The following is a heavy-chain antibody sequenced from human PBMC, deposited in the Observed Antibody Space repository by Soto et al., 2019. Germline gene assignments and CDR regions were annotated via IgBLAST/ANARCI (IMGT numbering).Heavy chain of an antibody. CDR3: ARGGPTIFGVVITDPFGFDY. V-gene: IGHV1-69*13. CDR1: GGTFSSYA. CDR2: IIPIFGTA. Sequence: SVKVSCKASGGTFSSYAISWVRQAPGQGLEWMGGIIPIFGTANYAQKFQGRVTITADESTSTAYMELSSLRSEDTAVYYCARGGPTIFGVVITDPFGFDYWGQGTLVTVSS. D-gene: IGHD3-3*01. J-gene: IGHJ4*02.